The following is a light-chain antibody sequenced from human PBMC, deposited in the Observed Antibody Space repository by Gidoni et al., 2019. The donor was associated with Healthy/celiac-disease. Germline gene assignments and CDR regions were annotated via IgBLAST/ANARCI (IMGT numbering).Light chain of an antibody. Sequence: DIVMTQSPDSLSVSLGERATINSTSIQSVLYISNNKNYLDWYQQKPGQPPKLLIYWGSNRESGVPDRFSGSGSGTDFTLKISRLQAEDVAVYYCKQYHRTPVTFGPGTKVEIK. CDR1: QSVLYISNNKNY. CDR3: KQYHRTPVT. J-gene: IGKJ3*01. V-gene: IGKV4-1*01. CDR2: WGS.